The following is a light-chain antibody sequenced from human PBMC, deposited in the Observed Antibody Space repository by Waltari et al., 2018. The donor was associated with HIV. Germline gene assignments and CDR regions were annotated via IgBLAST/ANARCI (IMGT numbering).Light chain of an antibody. V-gene: IGLV1-40*01. CDR2: VNS. CDR1: SSNIGAGYD. Sequence: QSVLTQPPSVSGAPGPRFTISCTVSSSNIGAGYDVHWYQQLPGTAPRRRIYVNSKRPSGVPDRCSGSKSGTSASLAITGLQAEDEADYYGQAYDSSLSGSGVFGGGTRLTVL. CDR3: QAYDSSLSGSGV. J-gene: IGLJ3*02.